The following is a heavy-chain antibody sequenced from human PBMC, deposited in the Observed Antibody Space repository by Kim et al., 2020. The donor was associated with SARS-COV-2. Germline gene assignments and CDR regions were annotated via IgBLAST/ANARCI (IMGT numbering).Heavy chain of an antibody. J-gene: IGHJ4*02. CDR1: GGSISSYY. Sequence: SETLSLTCTVSGGSISSYYWSWIRQPPGKGLEWIGYIYYSGSTNYNPSLKSRVTISVDTSKNQFSLKLSSVTAADTAVYYCARQRGGLRDQPFDYWGQGTLVTVSS. V-gene: IGHV4-59*08. D-gene: IGHD6-19*01. CDR3: ARQRGGLRDQPFDY. CDR2: IYYSGST.